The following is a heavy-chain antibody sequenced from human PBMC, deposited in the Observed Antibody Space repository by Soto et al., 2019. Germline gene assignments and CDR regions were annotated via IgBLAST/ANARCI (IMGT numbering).Heavy chain of an antibody. CDR2: IYHSGST. Sequence: NPSETLSLTCAVSGGSISSGGYSWSWIRQPPGKGLEWIGYIYHSGSTYYNPSLKSRVTISVDRSKNQFSLKLSSVTAADTAVYYCARCGIAARRHQNWFDPWGQGTLVTVSS. CDR3: ARCGIAARRHQNWFDP. J-gene: IGHJ5*02. CDR1: GGSISSGGYS. D-gene: IGHD6-6*01. V-gene: IGHV4-30-2*01.